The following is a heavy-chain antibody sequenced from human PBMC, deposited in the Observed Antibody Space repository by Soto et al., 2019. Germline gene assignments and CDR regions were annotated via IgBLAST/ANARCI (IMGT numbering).Heavy chain of an antibody. Sequence: EVQLLESGGGLVQPGGSLRLSCAASGFTFSSFALNWVRQAPGKGLEWVSIISGSADSTFYADSVKGRFTISRDNSKNMLYLQINSLRAEDTAVYYCAKTRGAMIYAISVYGVDVWGQGTTVTVSS. J-gene: IGHJ6*02. CDR1: GFTFSSFA. V-gene: IGHV3-23*01. D-gene: IGHD2-8*01. CDR2: ISGSADST. CDR3: AKTRGAMIYAISVYGVDV.